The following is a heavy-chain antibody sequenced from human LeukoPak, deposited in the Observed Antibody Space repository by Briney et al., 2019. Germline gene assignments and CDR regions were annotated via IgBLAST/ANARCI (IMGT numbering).Heavy chain of an antibody. Sequence: SVTVSCKASGGTFSSYAISWVRQAPGQGLEWMGGIIPIFGTANYAQKCQGRVTITADESTSTAYMELSSLRSEDTAVYYCARVRYQVVVIAYDAFDIWGQGTMVTVSS. CDR3: ARVRYQVVVIAYDAFDI. J-gene: IGHJ3*02. CDR2: IIPIFGTA. V-gene: IGHV1-69*13. CDR1: GGTFSSYA. D-gene: IGHD2-21*01.